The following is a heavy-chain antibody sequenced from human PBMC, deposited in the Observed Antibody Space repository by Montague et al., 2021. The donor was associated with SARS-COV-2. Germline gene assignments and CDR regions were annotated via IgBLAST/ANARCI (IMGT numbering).Heavy chain of an antibody. CDR1: GFTFSSYG. CDR2: IWYDGSNK. Sequence: SLRLSCAASGFTFSSYGMHWVRQAPGKGLEWVAVIWYDGSNKYYADSVKGRFTISRDNSKNTLYLQMNSLRAEDTAVYYCARDRSHDYGDHELDCWGQGTLVTVSS. CDR3: ARDRSHDYGDHELDC. J-gene: IGHJ4*02. V-gene: IGHV3-33*01. D-gene: IGHD4-17*01.